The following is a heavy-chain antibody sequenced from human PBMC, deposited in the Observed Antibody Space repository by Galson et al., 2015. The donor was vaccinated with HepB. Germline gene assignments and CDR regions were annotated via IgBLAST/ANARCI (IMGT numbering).Heavy chain of an antibody. CDR1: GYTFTSYY. CDR2: INPSGGST. V-gene: IGHV1-46*04. J-gene: IGHJ3*02. CDR3: ARDRRDYDGSAPHDAFDI. Sequence: SVKVSCKASGYTFTSYYMHWVRQAPGQGLEWMGIINPSGGSTSYAQKLQGRVTMTRDTSTSTVYMELSSLRSEDTAVYYCARDRRDYDGSAPHDAFDIWGQGTMVTVSS. D-gene: IGHD3-22*01.